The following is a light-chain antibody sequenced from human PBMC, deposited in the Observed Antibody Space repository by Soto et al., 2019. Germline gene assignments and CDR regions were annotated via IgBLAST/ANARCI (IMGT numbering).Light chain of an antibody. CDR1: QSVSNNY. CDR3: QQYSSLWT. Sequence: EIVLTQSPGTLSLSPGERATLSCRTSQSVSNNYLAWYQQKPGQAPRLLTYGASSRATGIPDRFSGSGSGTDFTLSISRLEPEDLAVYYCQQYSSLWTFGQGTKVDIK. V-gene: IGKV3-20*01. CDR2: GAS. J-gene: IGKJ1*01.